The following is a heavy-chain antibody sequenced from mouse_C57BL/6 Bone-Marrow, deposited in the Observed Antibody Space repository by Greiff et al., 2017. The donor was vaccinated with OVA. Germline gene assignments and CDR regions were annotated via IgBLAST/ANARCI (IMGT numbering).Heavy chain of an antibody. D-gene: IGHD1-3*01. CDR3: ARRDNYPFDY. CDR1: GYTFTSYG. J-gene: IGHJ2*01. CDR2: IYPRSGNT. V-gene: IGHV1-81*01. Sequence: VQVVESGAELARPGASVKLSCKASGYTFTSYGISWVKQRTGQGLEWIGEIYPRSGNTYYNEKFKGKATLTADKSSSTAYMELRSLTSEDSAVYFCARRDNYPFDYWGQGTTLTVSS.